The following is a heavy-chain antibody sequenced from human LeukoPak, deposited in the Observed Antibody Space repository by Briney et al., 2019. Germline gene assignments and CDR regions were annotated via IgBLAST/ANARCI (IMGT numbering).Heavy chain of an antibody. CDR3: AKAGGGYSGSYFRGYYYYYMDV. CDR2: INTDGSST. V-gene: IGHV3-74*01. D-gene: IGHD1-26*01. CDR1: GFTFSSYW. J-gene: IGHJ6*03. Sequence: GGSLRLSCAASGFTFSSYWMHWVRQAPGKGLVWVSRINTDGSSTSYADSVKGRFTISRDNAKNTLYLQMNSLRAEDTAVYYCAKAGGGYSGSYFRGYYYYYMDVWGKGTTVTVSS.